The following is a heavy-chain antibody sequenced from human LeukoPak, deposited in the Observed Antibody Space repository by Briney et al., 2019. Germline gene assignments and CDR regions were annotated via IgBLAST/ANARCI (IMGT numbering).Heavy chain of an antibody. CDR2: INPNSGGT. J-gene: IGHJ4*02. D-gene: IGHD3-3*01. CDR3: ARVGVIYDFWSGPRY. Sequence: ASVKVSCKASGYTFTSYYMHWVRQAPGQGLEWMGRINPNSGGTNYAQKFQGRVTMTRDTSISTAYMELSRLRSDDTAVYYCARVGVIYDFWSGPRYWGQGTLVTVSS. V-gene: IGHV1-2*06. CDR1: GYTFTSYY.